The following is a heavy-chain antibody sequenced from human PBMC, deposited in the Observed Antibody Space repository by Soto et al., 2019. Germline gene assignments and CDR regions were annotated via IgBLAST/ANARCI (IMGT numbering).Heavy chain of an antibody. J-gene: IGHJ6*02. CDR3: SSEYMVRGVILNYYYGMDV. CDR1: GFTFSNAW. CDR2: IKSKTDGGTT. Sequence: GGSLRLSCAASGFTFSNAWMSWVRQAPGKGLEWVGRIKSKTDGGTTDYAAPVKGRFTISRDDSKNTLYLQMKSLKTEDTAVYYCSSEYMVRGVILNYYYGMDVWGQGTTVTVSS. V-gene: IGHV3-15*01. D-gene: IGHD3-10*01.